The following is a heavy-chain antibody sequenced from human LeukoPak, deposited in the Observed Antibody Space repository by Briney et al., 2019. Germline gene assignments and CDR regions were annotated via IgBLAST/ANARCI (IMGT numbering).Heavy chain of an antibody. V-gene: IGHV3-30*02. Sequence: GGSLRLSCAASGFTFSSYGMHWVRQAPGKGLEWVAFIRYDGSNKYYADSVKGRFTISRDNSKNTLYLQMNSLRVADTAVYYCASRTVGDYPYFDHWGQGTLVIVSS. CDR2: IRYDGSNK. CDR1: GFTFSSYG. CDR3: ASRTVGDYPYFDH. J-gene: IGHJ4*02. D-gene: IGHD4-17*01.